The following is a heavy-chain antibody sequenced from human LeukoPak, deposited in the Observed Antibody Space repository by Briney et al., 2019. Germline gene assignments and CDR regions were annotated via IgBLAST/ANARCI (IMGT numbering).Heavy chain of an antibody. CDR3: AREGGDLGAFDI. D-gene: IGHD3-10*01. CDR1: GLYFDSHA. V-gene: IGHV3-30*04. Sequence: GRSLRLSCAASGLYFDSHAMHWVRQAPGKGLEWVAFISYTGGNEYYADPVKGRFTISRDNSKNTLYLQMNSLRSEDTAVYFCAREGGDLGAFDIWGQGTMVTVSS. J-gene: IGHJ3*02. CDR2: ISYTGGNE.